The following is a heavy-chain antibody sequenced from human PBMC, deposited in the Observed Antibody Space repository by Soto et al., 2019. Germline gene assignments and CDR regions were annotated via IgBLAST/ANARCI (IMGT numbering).Heavy chain of an antibody. CDR3: APDLMTTNWFDP. CDR2: ISGSGGST. J-gene: IGHJ5*02. Sequence: EVQLLESGGGLVQPGGSLRLSCAASGFTFSSYAMSWVRQAPGKGLEWVSAISGSGGSTYYADSVKGRFTISRDNSKNTLYLQMNSLRAEDSVIYYCAPDLMTTNWFDPWGQGTLVTVSS. V-gene: IGHV3-23*01. CDR1: GFTFSSYA. D-gene: IGHD4-17*01.